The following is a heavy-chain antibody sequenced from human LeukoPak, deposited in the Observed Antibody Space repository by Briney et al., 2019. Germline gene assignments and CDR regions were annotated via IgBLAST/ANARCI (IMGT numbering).Heavy chain of an antibody. J-gene: IGHJ4*02. CDR3: ARDRSGWYDY. CDR2: IYYSGST. CDR1: GGSISSSSYY. D-gene: IGHD6-19*01. V-gene: IGHV4-39*07. Sequence: SETLSLTCTVSGGSISSSSYYWGWIRQPPGKGLEWIGSIYYSGSTYYNPSLKSRVTISVDTSKNQFSLKLSSVTAADTAVYYCARDRSGWYDYWGQGTLVTVSS.